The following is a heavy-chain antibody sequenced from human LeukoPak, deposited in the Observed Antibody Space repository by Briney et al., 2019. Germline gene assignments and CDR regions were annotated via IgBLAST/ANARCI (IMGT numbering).Heavy chain of an antibody. Sequence: PGGSLRLSCAASGFTFSSYNMNWVRQAPGKGREWVSYISSSSSTRYYAASVKGRFTISRDNAKNSLYLQMNSLRAEDTAVYYCAREWGLPAAILRTSMVRGGSDHWGQGTLVTVSS. J-gene: IGHJ4*02. CDR2: ISSSSSTR. D-gene: IGHD3-10*01. CDR1: GFTFSSYN. CDR3: AREWGLPAAILRTSMVRGGSDH. V-gene: IGHV3-48*01.